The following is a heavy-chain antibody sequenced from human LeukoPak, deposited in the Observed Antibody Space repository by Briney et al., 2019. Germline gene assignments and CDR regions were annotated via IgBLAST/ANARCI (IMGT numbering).Heavy chain of an antibody. CDR1: GFTFSSSE. J-gene: IGHJ4*02. V-gene: IGHV3-15*01. Sequence: GGSLRLSCAASGFTFSSSEMNWVRQAPGKGPEWVGRIKSKTDGGTTDYAAPAKGRFTISRDDSKHTLYLQVNTLKTEDTAVYYCTTGNWGSFSYWGQGTLVTVSS. CDR3: TTGNWGSFSY. D-gene: IGHD7-27*01. CDR2: IKSKTDGGTT.